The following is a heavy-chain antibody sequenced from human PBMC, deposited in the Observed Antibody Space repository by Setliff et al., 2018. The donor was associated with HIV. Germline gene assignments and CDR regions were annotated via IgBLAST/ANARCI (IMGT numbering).Heavy chain of an antibody. V-gene: IGHV4-39*07. D-gene: IGHD3-16*01. CDR3: ARGGAVSADFDS. CDR1: GGTIRTGAYY. J-gene: IGHJ5*01. CDR2: SYYDGRT. Sequence: SETLCLTCTVSGGTIRTGAYYRGWIRQPTGKGLEWFGSSYYDGRTFYKPSLKSRLTIFVDTSKNQFSLSLNSVTAADTAFYLCARGGAVSADFDSWGQGTLVTVSS.